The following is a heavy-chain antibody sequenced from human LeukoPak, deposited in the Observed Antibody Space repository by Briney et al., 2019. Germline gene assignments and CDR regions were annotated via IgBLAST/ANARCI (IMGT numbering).Heavy chain of an antibody. CDR1: GFTVRSNY. Sequence: GGSLRLSCAASGFTVRSNYMSWVRQAPGKGLEWVSGFYGGGSTDYADSVKGRFTISRDNSKNTLYLQMNSLRAEDTAVYYCASGAVAGNDGVAPNWFDPWGQGTLVTVSS. D-gene: IGHD6-19*01. V-gene: IGHV3-66*01. J-gene: IGHJ5*02. CDR3: ASGAVAGNDGVAPNWFDP. CDR2: FYGGGST.